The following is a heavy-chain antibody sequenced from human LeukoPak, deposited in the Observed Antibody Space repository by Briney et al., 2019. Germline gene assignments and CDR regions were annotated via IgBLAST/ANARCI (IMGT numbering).Heavy chain of an antibody. D-gene: IGHD3-22*01. CDR2: ISSSSNYI. CDR3: ARDNYDSSGYYPPYDY. Sequence: GGSLRLSCAVSGFTFSSYSMNWVRQAPGKGLEWVSSISSSSNYIYYADSVRGRFTISRDNAKNSLSLQMNSLRAEDTAVYYCARDNYDSSGYYPPYDYWGQGTLVTVSS. V-gene: IGHV3-21*01. CDR1: GFTFSSYS. J-gene: IGHJ4*02.